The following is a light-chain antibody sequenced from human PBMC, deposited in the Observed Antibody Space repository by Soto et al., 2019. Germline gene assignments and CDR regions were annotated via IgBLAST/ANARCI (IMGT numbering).Light chain of an antibody. CDR3: QHYDSSSGHT. V-gene: IGKV3-20*01. J-gene: IGKJ2*01. Sequence: EIVLTQSPATLSLSPGERATLSCRASQTIRSNFLTWYQQKPGQAPRLLIYAASTRAAGIPDRFSGSGSGTDFPLTIGRLEPEDFAGYFCQHYDSSSGHTFGQGTKLQIK. CDR1: QTIRSNF. CDR2: AAS.